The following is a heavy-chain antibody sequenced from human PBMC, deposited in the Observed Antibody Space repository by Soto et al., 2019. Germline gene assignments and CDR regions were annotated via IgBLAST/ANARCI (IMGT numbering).Heavy chain of an antibody. Sequence: PGGSLILSCAASGFTFSSYCMHWVRQAPGKGLEWVAVIWYDGSNKYYADSVKGRFTISRDNSKNTLYLQMNSLRAEDTAVYYCAREEVSIAARRHPNKYYYYGMDVWGQGTTVTVSS. CDR3: AREEVSIAARRHPNKYYYYGMDV. V-gene: IGHV3-33*01. J-gene: IGHJ6*02. D-gene: IGHD6-6*01. CDR1: GFTFSSYC. CDR2: IWYDGSNK.